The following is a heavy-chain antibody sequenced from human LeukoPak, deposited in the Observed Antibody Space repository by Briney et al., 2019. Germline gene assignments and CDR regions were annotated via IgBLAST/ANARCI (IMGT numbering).Heavy chain of an antibody. V-gene: IGHV3-7*01. J-gene: IGHJ2*01. CDR2: IKQDGSEK. Sequence: PTGGSLRLSCAASGFTFGNFGMHWVRQAPGKGLEWVANIKQDGSEKYYVDSVKGRFTISRDNAKNSLYLQMNSLRAEDTAVYYCAREAAWGNWYFDLWGRGTLVTVSS. CDR1: GFTFGNFG. CDR3: AREAAWGNWYFDL. D-gene: IGHD3-16*01.